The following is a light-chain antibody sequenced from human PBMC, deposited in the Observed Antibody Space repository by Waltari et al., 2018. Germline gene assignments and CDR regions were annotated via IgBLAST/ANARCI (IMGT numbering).Light chain of an antibody. J-gene: IGKJ1*01. CDR1: QGLSNY. Sequence: IQLTQSPSSLSASVGDRVTITCRARQGLSNYLAWYQQKPGKAPKLLIYAASTLQSVVPSRFSGSVSGTDFTLTISSLQPEDFATYYCQQLNSYQWTFGQGTKVEIK. CDR3: QQLNSYQWT. CDR2: AAS. V-gene: IGKV1-9*01.